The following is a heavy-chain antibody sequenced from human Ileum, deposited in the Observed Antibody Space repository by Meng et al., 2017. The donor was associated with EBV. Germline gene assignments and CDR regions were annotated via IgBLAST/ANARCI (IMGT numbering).Heavy chain of an antibody. V-gene: IGHV4-4*03. CDR3: ARESYSDSSGYYSLDY. CDR2: IHHTEST. Sequence: QVQLAESGPGLVKPPGTLSLTCAVSGGSISSSNWWSWVRQAPGKGLEWIGEIHHTESTNYNPSLKSRVTISVDKSKNQFSLKLSSVTAADTAVYYCARESYSDSSGYYSLDYWGQGSLVTVSS. D-gene: IGHD3-22*01. J-gene: IGHJ4*02. CDR1: GGSISSSNW.